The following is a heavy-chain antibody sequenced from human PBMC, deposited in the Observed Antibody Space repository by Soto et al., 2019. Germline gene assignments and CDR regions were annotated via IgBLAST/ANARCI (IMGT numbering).Heavy chain of an antibody. V-gene: IGHV3-48*03. CDR1: GFTFSSYE. D-gene: IGHD3-22*01. CDR3: AREENYYESSGYAGRYFDY. Sequence: EVQLVESGGGSVEPGGSLRLSCEVSGFTFSSYEMSWVRQAPGKGLECIAYISSSGSTTDHADSVKGRFTVSRDNAKNLLYLEMSSLRVGDSGIYYCAREENYYESSGYAGRYFDYWGQGALVTVSS. J-gene: IGHJ4*02. CDR2: ISSSGSTT.